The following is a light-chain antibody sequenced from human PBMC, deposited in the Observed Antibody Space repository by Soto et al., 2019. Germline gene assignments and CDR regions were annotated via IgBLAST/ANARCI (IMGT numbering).Light chain of an antibody. CDR2: DAS. J-gene: IGKJ4*01. CDR1: HDVSRN. CDR3: QQYNSMLS. Sequence: DIQMTQSPSSLSASEGDRVTITCQSSHDVSRNLNWFQQKPGEAPQLLIYDASNLERGVPSRFSGSGSGTDITLTISSLQPEDVATYYCQQYNSMLSFGGGTEVEIK. V-gene: IGKV1-33*01.